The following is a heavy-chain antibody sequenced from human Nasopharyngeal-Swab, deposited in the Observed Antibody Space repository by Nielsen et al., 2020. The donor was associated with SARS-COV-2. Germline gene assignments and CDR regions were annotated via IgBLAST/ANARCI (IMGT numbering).Heavy chain of an antibody. V-gene: IGHV1-8*01. CDR3: ARAERWRIVVVITSFYYYYMDV. Sequence: ASVKVSCKASGDTFISYDINWVRQATGQGLEWMGWMNPNSGNTGYAQKFQGRVTMTRNTSISTAYMELSSLRSEDTAVYYCARAERWRIVVVITSFYYYYMDVWGKGTTVTVSS. D-gene: IGHD3-22*01. J-gene: IGHJ6*03. CDR1: GDTFISYD. CDR2: MNPNSGNT.